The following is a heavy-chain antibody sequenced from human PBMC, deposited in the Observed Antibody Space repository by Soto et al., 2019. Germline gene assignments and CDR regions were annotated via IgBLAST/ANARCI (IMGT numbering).Heavy chain of an antibody. D-gene: IGHD3-3*01. Sequence: SVKVSCKASGFTFTSSAVQWVRQARGQRLEWIGWIVVGSGNTNYAQKFQERVTITRDMSTSTAYMELSSLRSEDTAVYYCARFTIFGVVIRGGFDYWGQGTLVTVSS. CDR1: GFTFTSSA. CDR3: ARFTIFGVVIRGGFDY. J-gene: IGHJ4*02. V-gene: IGHV1-58*01. CDR2: IVVGSGNT.